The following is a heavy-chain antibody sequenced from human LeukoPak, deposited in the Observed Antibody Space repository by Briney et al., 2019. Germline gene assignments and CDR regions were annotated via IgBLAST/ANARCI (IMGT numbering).Heavy chain of an antibody. V-gene: IGHV4-61*02. J-gene: IGHJ3*01. CDR3: ASYREAYDLYPHGLDV. CDR1: GASVSTTAYF. D-gene: IGHD5-24*01. CDR2: IYASGNT. Sequence: SETLSLTCSVSGASVSTTAYFWNWIRQPAGEGLDWIGRIYASGNTHYNPSLKSRVTMSLDTSKNQFSLTLNSVTAADSDVYFCASYREAYDLYPHGLDVWGRGTVVTVSS.